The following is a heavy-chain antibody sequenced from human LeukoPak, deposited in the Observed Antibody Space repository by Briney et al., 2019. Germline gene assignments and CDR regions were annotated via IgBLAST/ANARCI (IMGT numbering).Heavy chain of an antibody. CDR1: GDRVSSNSAD. CDR2: TYYRSKWYN. V-gene: IGHV6-1*01. CDR3: ARNRVYSDYDFGFDY. D-gene: IGHD5-12*01. J-gene: IGHJ4*02. Sequence: SQTLSLTCAISGDRVSSNSADWNWIRQSPSRGLEWLGRTYYRSKWYNDYAVSVKSRIAINPDTSKNQFSLQLNSVTPEDTAVYYCARNRVYSDYDFGFDYWGQGALVTVSS.